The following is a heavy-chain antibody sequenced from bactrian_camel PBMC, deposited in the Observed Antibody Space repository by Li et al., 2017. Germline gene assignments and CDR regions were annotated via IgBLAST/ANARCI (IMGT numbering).Heavy chain of an antibody. Sequence: VQLVESGGGLVQPGGSLRLSCGPSGFTVSSYDMSWVRQAPGKGLEWVSSINSIGDITYYADSVKGRFTSSRDNAKNTLDLQLNSLKLEDTAMYYCARGPYHYSYEPAGLVGEWGQGTQVTVS. D-gene: IGHD3*01. CDR3: ARGPYHYSYEPAGLVGE. V-gene: IGHV3S40*01. CDR1: GFTVSSYD. J-gene: IGHJ4*01. CDR2: INSIGDIT.